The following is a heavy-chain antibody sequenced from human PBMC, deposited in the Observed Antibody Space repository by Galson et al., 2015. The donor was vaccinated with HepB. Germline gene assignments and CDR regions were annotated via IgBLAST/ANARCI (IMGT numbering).Heavy chain of an antibody. CDR1: GGSISSGGYY. D-gene: IGHD2-2*01. V-gene: IGHV4-31*03. Sequence: TLSLTCTVSGGSISSGGYYWSWIRQHPGKGLEWIGYISYSGRTYSNPSLKSRVTISVDTSKNQFSLKLSSVTAADTAVYYCARDGRLGYCSSTSCHVPWFDPWGQGTLVTVSS. CDR3: ARDGRLGYCSSTSCHVPWFDP. J-gene: IGHJ5*02. CDR2: ISYSGRT.